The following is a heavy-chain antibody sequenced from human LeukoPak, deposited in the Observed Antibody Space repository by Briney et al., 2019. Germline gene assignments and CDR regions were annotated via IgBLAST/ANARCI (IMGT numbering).Heavy chain of an antibody. D-gene: IGHD3-10*01. Sequence: GGSESLFCAASGFTFSTDWMRWVRQAPGKGLQWVANIKQDGSEKYYVDSVKGRFTISRDNAKNSLYLQMNSLRAEDTAVYYCAGGLYYSQHWGQGTLVTVSS. J-gene: IGHJ1*01. CDR2: IKQDGSEK. CDR3: AGGLYYSQH. V-gene: IGHV3-7*04. CDR1: GFTFSTDW.